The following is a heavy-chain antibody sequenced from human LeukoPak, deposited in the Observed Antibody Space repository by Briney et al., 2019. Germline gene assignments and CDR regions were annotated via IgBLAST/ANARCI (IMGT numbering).Heavy chain of an antibody. CDR1: GGSISSGSYY. CDR3: ARDPRVDCSSTSCYDYYYYMDV. D-gene: IGHD2-2*01. Sequence: SETLSLTCTVSGGSISSGSYYWSWIRQPAGKGLEWIGRIYTSGSTNYNPSLKRRVTISVDTSKNQFSLKLSSVTAADTAVYYCARDPRVDCSSTSCYDYYYYMDVWGKGTTVTVSS. V-gene: IGHV4-61*02. CDR2: IYTSGST. J-gene: IGHJ6*03.